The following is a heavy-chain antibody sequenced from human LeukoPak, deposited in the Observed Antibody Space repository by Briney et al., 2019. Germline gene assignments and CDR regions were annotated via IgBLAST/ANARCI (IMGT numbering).Heavy chain of an antibody. V-gene: IGHV4-38-2*01. J-gene: IGHJ4*02. CDR3: ARRLYIAAAGIPSPFFDY. CDR1: GCSISSGYY. CDR2: IYHSGST. Sequence: PSETLSLTCAVTGCSISSGYYWGWSRQPPGKGLEWIGSIYHSGSTYYNPSLKSRVTISVDTSKNQFPLKLSSVTAADTAVYYCARRLYIAAAGIPSPFFDYWGQGTLVTVSS. D-gene: IGHD6-13*01.